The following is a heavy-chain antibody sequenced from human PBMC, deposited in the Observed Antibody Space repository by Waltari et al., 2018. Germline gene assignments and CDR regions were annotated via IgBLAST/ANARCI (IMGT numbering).Heavy chain of an antibody. CDR2: IYHSGST. J-gene: IGHJ3*02. CDR1: GGSISSSNW. V-gene: IGHV4-4*02. D-gene: IGHD3-22*01. CDR3: ARDYYDSSGYDAFDI. Sequence: QVQLQESGPVLVKPSGTLSLTCAVSGGSISSSNWWRWVRQPPVKGLEWIGEIYHSGSTNYNPSLKSRVTISVDKSKNQFSLKLSSVTAADTAVYYCARDYYDSSGYDAFDIWGQGTMVTVSS.